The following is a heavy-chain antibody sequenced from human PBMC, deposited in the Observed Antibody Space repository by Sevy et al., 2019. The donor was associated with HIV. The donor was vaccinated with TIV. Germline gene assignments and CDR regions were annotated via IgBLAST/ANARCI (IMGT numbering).Heavy chain of an antibody. V-gene: IGHV2-5*02. CDR3: AHLANILTGYYKFDY. CDR1: GFSLSTSGVG. CDR2: IYWDDDK. Sequence: SGPTLVNPTQTLTLTCTFSGFSLSTSGVGVGWIRQPPGKALEWLALIYWDDDKRYSPSLKSRLTITKDTSNNQVVLTMTTMDPVDTSTYYCAHLANILTGYYKFDYWGQGTLVTVSS. J-gene: IGHJ4*02. D-gene: IGHD3-9*01.